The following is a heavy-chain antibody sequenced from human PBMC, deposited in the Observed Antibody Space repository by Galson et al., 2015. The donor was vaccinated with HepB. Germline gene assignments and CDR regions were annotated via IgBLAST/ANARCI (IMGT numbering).Heavy chain of an antibody. CDR2: IVVGSGNT. CDR1: GFTFTSSA. D-gene: IGHD4-23*01. V-gene: IGHV1-58*02. Sequence: SVKVSCKASGFTFTSSAMQWVRQARGQRLEWIGWIVVGSGNTNYAQKFQERVTITRDMSTSTAYMELSSLRSEDTAVYYCAADYGGKSSNGMDVWGQGTTVTVSS. J-gene: IGHJ6*02. CDR3: AADYGGKSSNGMDV.